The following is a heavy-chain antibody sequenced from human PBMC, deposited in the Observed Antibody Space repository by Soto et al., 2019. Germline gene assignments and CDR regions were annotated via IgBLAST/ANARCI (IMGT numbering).Heavy chain of an antibody. Sequence: QVQLVQPGAEVKKPGASVTDSCKASGYTLTSKAMHWVRQAPGQRLEWMGWINAATGATNYSEKVQGRVTISRDTSAQTTSMELRRLRSEDTAVFYCARARTYYFGSGLASLGQGTLVTVSS. CDR3: ARARTYYFGSGLAS. CDR2: INAATGAT. V-gene: IGHV1-3*01. CDR1: GYTLTSKA. J-gene: IGHJ5*02. D-gene: IGHD3-10*01.